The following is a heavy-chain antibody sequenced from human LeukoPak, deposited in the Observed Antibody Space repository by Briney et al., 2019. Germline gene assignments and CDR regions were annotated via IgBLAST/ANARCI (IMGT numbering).Heavy chain of an antibody. CDR1: GFTVSSNY. CDR2: IYSGGST. J-gene: IGHJ5*02. D-gene: IGHD3-16*01. Sequence: GSLRLSCAASGFTVSSNYMSWVRQAPGKGLEWVSVIYSGGSTYYADSVKGRFTISRDNSKSTLFLQMNSLRADGTAVYHCVKDRETYYDPGGYHCIWLDPWGLGTLVTVSS. V-gene: IGHV3-53*01. CDR3: VKDRETYYDPGGYHCIWLDP.